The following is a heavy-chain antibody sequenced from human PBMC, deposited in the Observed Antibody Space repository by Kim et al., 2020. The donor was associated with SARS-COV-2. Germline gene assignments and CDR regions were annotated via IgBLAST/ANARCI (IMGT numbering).Heavy chain of an antibody. CDR1: GFTFSSYN. Sequence: GGSLRLSCAASGFTFSSYNMNWVRQAPGKGLEWVSSISSTSSYIYYADSVKGRFTISRDNAKNSLYLQMNSLRAEDTAVYYCARVHYYDSSGYYYWGQGTLVTVSS. J-gene: IGHJ4*02. CDR3: ARVHYYDSSGYYY. D-gene: IGHD3-22*01. V-gene: IGHV3-21*01. CDR2: ISSTSSYI.